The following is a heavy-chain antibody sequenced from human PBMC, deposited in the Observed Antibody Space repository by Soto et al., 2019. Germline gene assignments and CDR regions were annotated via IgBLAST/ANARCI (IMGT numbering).Heavy chain of an antibody. CDR3: VNAAPCYDSGGFRIPTTDFDS. V-gene: IGHV3-9*01. CDR1: GFKFNEYG. CDR2: ISWNGGVI. J-gene: IGHJ4*01. D-gene: IGHD2-15*01. Sequence: PGGSLRLSCAVSGFKFNEYGMHCVRQAPWKGLEGVSIISWNGGVIGYADSVKGRFTISRANAKNSMYLQMNNLRGEDTALYYCVNAAPCYDSGGFRIPTTDFDSWGHATLVTISS.